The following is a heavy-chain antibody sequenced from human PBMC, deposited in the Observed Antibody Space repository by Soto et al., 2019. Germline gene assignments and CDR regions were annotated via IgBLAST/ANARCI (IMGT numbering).Heavy chain of an antibody. Sequence: QVPLVESGGGVVQPGRSLSLSCAASGFTFSSYVMQWVRQAPGKGLEWVAVISYDGSNKYYADSVKGRFTISRDNSKNTLYLQMNSLRAEDTAVYDCVASNFDYWGKGTLVTVAS. CDR2: ISYDGSNK. J-gene: IGHJ4*02. CDR3: VASNFDY. V-gene: IGHV3-30*03. CDR1: GFTFSSYV.